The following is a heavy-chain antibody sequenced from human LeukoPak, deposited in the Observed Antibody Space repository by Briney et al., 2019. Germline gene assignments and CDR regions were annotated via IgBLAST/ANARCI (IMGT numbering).Heavy chain of an antibody. D-gene: IGHD3-10*01. CDR3: ARDVLTYY. J-gene: IGHJ4*02. CDR1: GFTFSSYA. V-gene: IGHV3-30*04. Sequence: GRSLRLSCAASGFTFSSYAMHWVRQAPGKGLEWVAVISYDGSNKYYADSVKGRFTISRDNSKNTLYLQMNSLRAEDTAVYYCARDVLTYYWGQGTLVTVSS. CDR2: ISYDGSNK.